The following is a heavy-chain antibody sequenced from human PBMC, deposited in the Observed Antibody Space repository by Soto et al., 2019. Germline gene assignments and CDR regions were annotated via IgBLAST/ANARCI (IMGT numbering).Heavy chain of an antibody. CDR2: INPSGGST. J-gene: IGHJ4*02. V-gene: IGHV1-46*01. CDR3: AREVGTEYSSSSYDY. D-gene: IGHD6-6*01. Sequence: ASVKVSCKASGYTFTSYYMHWVRQAPGQGLEWMGIINPSGGSTSYAQKFQGRVTMTRDTSTSTVYMELSSLRSEDTAVYYCAREVGTEYSSSSYDYWGQGTLVTVSS. CDR1: GYTFTSYY.